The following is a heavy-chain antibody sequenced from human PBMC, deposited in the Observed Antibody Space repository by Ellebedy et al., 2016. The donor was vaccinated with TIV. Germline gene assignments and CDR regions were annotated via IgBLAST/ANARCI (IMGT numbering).Heavy chain of an antibody. V-gene: IGHV3-13*01. J-gene: IGHJ4*02. Sequence: GGSLRLSXAGSGFTFSTYDMHWVRQGAGKGLEWVSSIGTFDDTYYAQSVKGRFTISRDNARNSLYLQMNSLRTEDTALYYCAKDEDVSGNFYSGFDYWGQGILVTVSS. CDR2: IGTFDDT. D-gene: IGHD4-11*01. CDR1: GFTFSTYD. CDR3: AKDEDVSGNFYSGFDY.